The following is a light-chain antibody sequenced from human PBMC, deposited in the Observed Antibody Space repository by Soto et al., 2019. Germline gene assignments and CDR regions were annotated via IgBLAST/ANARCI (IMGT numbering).Light chain of an antibody. CDR3: AAWDDSLNGVV. Sequence: QSVLTQPPSASGTPGQRVTISCSGSSSNIARNSVNWYQQLPGTAPKLLIYDNNQRPSGVPDRFSGSKSGTSASLAISGLQSEDEADYYCAAWDDSLNGVVFGGGTQLTVL. V-gene: IGLV1-44*01. CDR2: DNN. J-gene: IGLJ2*01. CDR1: SSNIARNS.